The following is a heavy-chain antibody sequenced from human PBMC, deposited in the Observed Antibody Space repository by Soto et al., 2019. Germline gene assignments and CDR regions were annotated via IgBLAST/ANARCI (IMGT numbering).Heavy chain of an antibody. CDR1: GGSFSGYH. CDR3: ARGGWYCSSTSCYRGWIYYYYYGMDV. CDR2: INHSGST. J-gene: IGHJ6*02. V-gene: IGHV4-34*01. D-gene: IGHD2-2*02. Sequence: PSETLSLTCAVYGGSFSGYHWSWIRQPPGKGLEWIGEINHSGSTNYNPSLKSRVTISVDTSKNQFSLKLSSVTAADTAVYYCARGGWYCSSTSCYRGWIYYYYYGMDVWGQGTTVTVSS.